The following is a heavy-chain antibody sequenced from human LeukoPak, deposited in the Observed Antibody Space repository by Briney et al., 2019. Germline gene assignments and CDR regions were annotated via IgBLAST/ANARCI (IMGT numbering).Heavy chain of an antibody. CDR1: GYTFTGYY. J-gene: IGHJ4*02. CDR3: ARDGYYYDSSGYPDY. V-gene: IGHV1-2*02. Sequence: ASVKVSCRASGYTFTGYYMHWVRQAPGQGLEWMGWINPNSGGTNYAQKFQGRVTMTGDTSISTAYMELSRLRSDDTAVYYCARDGYYYDSSGYPDYWGQGTLVTVSS. D-gene: IGHD3-22*01. CDR2: INPNSGGT.